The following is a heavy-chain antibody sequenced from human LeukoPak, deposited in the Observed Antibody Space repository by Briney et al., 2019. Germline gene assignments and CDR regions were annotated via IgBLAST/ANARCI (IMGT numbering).Heavy chain of an antibody. J-gene: IGHJ4*02. CDR3: AKDIVGARGGFDY. D-gene: IGHD1-26*01. CDR2: ISGSGGST. V-gene: IGHV3-23*01. Sequence: GGSLRLSCAASGFTFSSYAMSWVRQAPGKGLEWVSAISGSGGSTYYADSVKGRFTISRDNPKNTLYLQMNSLRAEDTAVYYCAKDIVGARGGFDYWGQGTPVTVSA. CDR1: GFTFSSYA.